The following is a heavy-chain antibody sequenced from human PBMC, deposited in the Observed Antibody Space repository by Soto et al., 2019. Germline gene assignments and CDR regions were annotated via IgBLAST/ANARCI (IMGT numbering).Heavy chain of an antibody. V-gene: IGHV3-73*01. CDR3: NGPVTPGVDY. CDR1: GFTFSGSA. D-gene: IGHD4-17*01. CDR2: IRSKANSYAT. J-gene: IGHJ4*02. Sequence: EGSLRLSCAASGFTFSGSAMHWVRQDSGKGLEWVGRIRSKANSYATAYAASVKGRFTISRDDSKNTAYLQMNSLKTEDTAVYFCNGPVTPGVDYWGQGTVVTISS.